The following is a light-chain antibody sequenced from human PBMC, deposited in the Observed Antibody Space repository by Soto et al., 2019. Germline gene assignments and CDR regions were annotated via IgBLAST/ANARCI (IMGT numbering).Light chain of an antibody. CDR1: QSVSSSY. CDR3: QQYGSSRT. Sequence: EIVLTHSPGTLSLSPGERATLSCRASQSVSSSYLAWYQQKPGQGPRLLIYGASSRATGIPEWFSGSGSGTDFTLTISRLEPEDFAVYYCQQYGSSRTFGQGTKVEIK. V-gene: IGKV3-20*01. J-gene: IGKJ1*01. CDR2: GAS.